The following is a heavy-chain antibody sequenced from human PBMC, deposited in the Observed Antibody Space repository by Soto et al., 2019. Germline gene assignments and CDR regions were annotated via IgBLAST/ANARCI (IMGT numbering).Heavy chain of an antibody. D-gene: IGHD6-13*01. V-gene: IGHV4-34*01. CDR2: INHSGST. J-gene: IGHJ6*03. CDR1: GGSFSGYY. CDR3: ARGNHKMLSSSLPYYYYYYMDV. Sequence: PSETLSLTCAVYGGSFSGYYWSWIRQPPGKGLEWVGEINHSGSTNYNPSLKSRVTISVDTSKNQFSLKLSSVTAADTAVYYCARGNHKMLSSSLPYYYYYYMDVWGKGTTVTVSS.